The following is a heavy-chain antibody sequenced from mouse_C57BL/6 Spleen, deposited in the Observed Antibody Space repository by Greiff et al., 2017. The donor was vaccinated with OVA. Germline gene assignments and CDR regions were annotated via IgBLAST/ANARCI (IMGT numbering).Heavy chain of an antibody. CDR3: ARGAAQATYAMDY. CDR2: IYPGDGDT. V-gene: IGHV1-82*01. D-gene: IGHD3-2*02. Sequence: QVHVKQSGPELVKPGASVKISCKASGYAFSSSWMNWVKQRPGKGLEWIGRIYPGDGDTNYNGKFKGKATLTADKSSSTAYMQLSSLTSEDSAVYFCARGAAQATYAMDYWGQGTSVTVSS. J-gene: IGHJ4*01. CDR1: GYAFSSSW.